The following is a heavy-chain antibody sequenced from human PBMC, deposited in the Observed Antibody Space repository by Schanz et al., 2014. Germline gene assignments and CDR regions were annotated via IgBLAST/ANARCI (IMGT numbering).Heavy chain of an antibody. CDR1: GFTFNSYA. V-gene: IGHV3-23*01. D-gene: IGHD3-22*01. J-gene: IGHJ4*02. CDR2: ITGSGGTT. CDR3: AKDPNLFRDSSGYYYSPVDS. Sequence: EVRLLESGGGLVQPGGSLRLSCVASGFTFNSYAMSWVRQAPGKGLEWVSAITGSGGTTHYADSVKGRFTISRDNSKNTLYLQLNSLRVEDTAKYFCAKDPNLFRDSSGYYYSPVDSWGQGTLVAVAS.